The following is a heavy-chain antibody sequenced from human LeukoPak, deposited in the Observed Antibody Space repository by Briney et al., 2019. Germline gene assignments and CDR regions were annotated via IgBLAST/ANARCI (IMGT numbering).Heavy chain of an antibody. D-gene: IGHD4-17*01. Sequence: PGRSLRLSCAVSRFTLSSYGMHWVGQAAGKEREGVAVIWYAGSNKYYADSVKGRFTLSRDNSRNTLYLQMNRLRAEDPTVYSFAKAFGGDHGYFDLWGRGTLVTVSS. V-gene: IGHV3-33*06. CDR1: RFTLSSYG. J-gene: IGHJ2*01. CDR3: AKAFGGDHGYFDL. CDR2: IWYAGSNK.